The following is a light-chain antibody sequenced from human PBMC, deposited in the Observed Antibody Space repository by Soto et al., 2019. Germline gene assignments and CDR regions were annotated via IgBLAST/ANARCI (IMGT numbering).Light chain of an antibody. CDR2: DTS. J-gene: IGKJ5*01. CDR1: QSVSIH. V-gene: IGKV3-15*01. CDR3: QQYSNWPPIT. Sequence: EIVLTQSPGTLSLSPGERATLSCRASQSVSIHLAWYQQKPGQAPRLLIYDTSTRATGIPARFSGSGSETEFTLTISSLQSEDFAVYYCQQYSNWPPITFGQGTRLEIK.